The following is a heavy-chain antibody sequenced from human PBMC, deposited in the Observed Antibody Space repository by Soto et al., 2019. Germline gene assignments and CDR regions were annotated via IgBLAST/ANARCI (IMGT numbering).Heavy chain of an antibody. Sequence: GESLKISCKGSGYSFTTCWITWVRQMPGKGLEWMGRIDPSDSDTNYSPSFQGHVTISADKSISTAYLQWSSLKASDTAMYYCARLQFHYDLLPGPVPWHWGQGNLVTVPS. J-gene: IGHJ4*02. CDR1: GYSFTTCW. D-gene: IGHD3-9*01. CDR3: ARLQFHYDLLPGPVPWH. V-gene: IGHV5-10-1*01. CDR2: IDPSDSDT.